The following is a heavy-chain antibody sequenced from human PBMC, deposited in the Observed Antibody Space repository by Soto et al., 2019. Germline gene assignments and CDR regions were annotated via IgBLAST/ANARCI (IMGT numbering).Heavy chain of an antibody. J-gene: IGHJ4*02. CDR1: GGYIRSGGYY. V-gene: IGHV4-31*03. D-gene: IGHD2-21*02. CDR3: ARAYCGGDCYELGGIFDY. Sequence: PSETLSLTCTVSGGYIRSGGYYWSWIRQHPGKGLEWIGYIYYSGSTYYNPSLKSRVTISVDTSKNQFSLKLSSVTAADTAVYYCARAYCGGDCYELGGIFDYWGQGTLVTVSS. CDR2: IYYSGST.